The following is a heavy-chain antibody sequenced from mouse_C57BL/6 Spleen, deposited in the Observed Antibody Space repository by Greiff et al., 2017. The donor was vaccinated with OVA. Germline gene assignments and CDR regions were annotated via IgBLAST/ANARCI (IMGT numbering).Heavy chain of an antibody. CDR3: ARNNYYGSSHWYFDV. CDR1: GYTFTSYW. CDR2: IDPSDSYT. V-gene: IGHV1-59*01. D-gene: IGHD1-1*01. Sequence: QVQLQQPGAELVRPGTSVKLSCKASGYTFTSYWMHWVKQRPGQGLEWIGVIDPSDSYTNYNQKFKGQATFTVATYNSTAYMQLSSLTSEDSAVYYCARNNYYGSSHWYFDVWSTGTTVTVSS. J-gene: IGHJ1*03.